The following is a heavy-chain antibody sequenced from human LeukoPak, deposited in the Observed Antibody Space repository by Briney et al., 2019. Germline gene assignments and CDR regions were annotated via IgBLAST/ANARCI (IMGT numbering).Heavy chain of an antibody. CDR3: ARNAGGVGLDS. CDR2: IYYSGNI. J-gene: IGHJ4*02. CDR1: GGSISSGGYY. D-gene: IGHD1-26*01. V-gene: IGHV4-31*03. Sequence: SETLSLTCTVSGGSISSGGYYWSWIRQHPEKGLEWIGYIYYSGNIYYNPSLKSRVSMSLDTSKNQFSLKLSSVTAADTAVYYCARNAGGVGLDSWGQGTLVTVSS.